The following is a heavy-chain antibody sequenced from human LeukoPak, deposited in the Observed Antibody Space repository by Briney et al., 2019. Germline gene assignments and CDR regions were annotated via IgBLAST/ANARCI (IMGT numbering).Heavy chain of an antibody. CDR2: ISSSSSYI. CDR3: ASLYGDLEDY. CDR1: GFTFSSYS. Sequence: GGSLRLSCAASGFTFSSYSMNWVRQAPGKGLEWVSSISSSSSYIYYADSVKGRFTISRDSAKNSLYLQMNSLRAEDTAVYYCASLYGDLEDYWGQGTLVTVSS. D-gene: IGHD4-17*01. V-gene: IGHV3-21*01. J-gene: IGHJ4*02.